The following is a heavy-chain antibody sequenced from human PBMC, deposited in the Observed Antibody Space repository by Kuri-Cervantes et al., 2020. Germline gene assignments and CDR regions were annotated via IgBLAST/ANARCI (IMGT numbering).Heavy chain of an antibody. CDR3: AILVGATTLGY. CDR1: GYTFTAYY. CDR2: INPNRGGT. D-gene: IGHD1-26*01. Sequence: ASVKVSCKASGYTFTAYYMHWVRQAPGQGLEWMGWINPNRGGTDYAQTFQGRVTMTRDTSISTAYMELSRLRSEDTAVYYCAILVGATTLGYWGQGTLVTVSS. J-gene: IGHJ4*02. V-gene: IGHV1-2*02.